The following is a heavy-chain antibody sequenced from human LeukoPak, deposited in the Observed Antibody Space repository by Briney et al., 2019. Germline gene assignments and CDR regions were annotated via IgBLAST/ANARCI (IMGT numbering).Heavy chain of an antibody. CDR3: ARAVRGVASADY. V-gene: IGHV3-64*01. CDR2: ISTSGSTT. CDR1: GCTFSTYA. J-gene: IGHJ4*02. Sequence: GGSLRLSCAASGCTFSTYAMHWVRQAPGKGLEYVSAISTSGSTTFYANSVKGRFTISRDNSNNTLYLQMGSLRVEDMAVYYCARAVRGVASADYWGQGTLVIVSS. D-gene: IGHD3-10*01.